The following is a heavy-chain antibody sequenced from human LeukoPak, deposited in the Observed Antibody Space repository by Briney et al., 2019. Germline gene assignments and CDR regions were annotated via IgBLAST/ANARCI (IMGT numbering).Heavy chain of an antibody. V-gene: IGHV1-8*01. Sequence: ASVKVSCKASGYTFTSYDINWVRQATGQGLEWMGWMNPNSGNTGYAQKFQGRVTMTRNTSISTAYMVLSSLRSEDTAVYYCARYVPSGSGRHWFDPWGQGTLVTVSS. CDR1: GYTFTSYD. D-gene: IGHD3-10*01. CDR2: MNPNSGNT. CDR3: ARYVPSGSGRHWFDP. J-gene: IGHJ5*02.